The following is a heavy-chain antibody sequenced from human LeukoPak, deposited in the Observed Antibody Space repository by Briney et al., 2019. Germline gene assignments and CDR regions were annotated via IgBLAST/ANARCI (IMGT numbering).Heavy chain of an antibody. CDR1: GFTFSSYA. CDR3: AKDYDILTGYYWGSDY. CDR2: ISGSGGST. Sequence: GGSLRLSCAAPGFTFSSYAMSWVRQAPGKGLEWASAISGSGGSTYYADSVKGRFTISRDNSKNTLYLQMNSLRAEDTAVYYCAKDYDILTGYYWGSDYWGQGTLVTVSS. D-gene: IGHD3-9*01. J-gene: IGHJ4*02. V-gene: IGHV3-23*01.